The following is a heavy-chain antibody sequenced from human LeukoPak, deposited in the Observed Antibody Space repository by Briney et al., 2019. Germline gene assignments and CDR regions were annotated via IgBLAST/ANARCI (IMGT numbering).Heavy chain of an antibody. D-gene: IGHD6-19*01. Sequence: TLSLTCTVSGGSISSGSYYWSWIRQPAGKGLEWIGRIYTSGSTNYNPSLKSRVTISVDTSKNQFSLKLSSVTAADTAVYYCARRTVTNGWFRIDYWGQGSLVIVSS. CDR2: IYTSGST. CDR1: GGSISSGSYY. J-gene: IGHJ4*02. V-gene: IGHV4-61*02. CDR3: ARRTVTNGWFRIDY.